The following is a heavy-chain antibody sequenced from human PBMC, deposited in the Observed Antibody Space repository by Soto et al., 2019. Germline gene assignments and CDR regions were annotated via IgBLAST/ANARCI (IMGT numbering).Heavy chain of an antibody. CDR1: GFTFSSYW. V-gene: IGHV3-74*01. CDR3: ARWGRGWWGFDY. Sequence: EVQLVESGGGLVQPGGSLRLSCAASGFTFSSYWMHWVRQAPGKGLGWVSRINGDGSSTYYADSVKGRFTISRDNAKNTLYLQMTSLIAEDTAVYYCARWGRGWWGFDYWGKGTLVTVSS. CDR2: INGDGSST. D-gene: IGHD6-19*01. J-gene: IGHJ4*02.